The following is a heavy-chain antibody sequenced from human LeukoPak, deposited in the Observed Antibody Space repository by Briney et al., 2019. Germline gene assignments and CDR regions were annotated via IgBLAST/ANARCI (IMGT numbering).Heavy chain of an antibody. CDR1: GFTFSGSA. CDR2: IRSKANSYAT. CDR3: TTQYSSGWYGDVHAIS. Sequence: GGSLRLSCSASGFTFSGSAMHWVRQASGKGLEWVGRIRSKANSYATAYAASVKGRFTISRDDSKNTAYLQMNSLKTEDTAVYYSTTQYSSGWYGDVHAISWGQGPLVPVSS. V-gene: IGHV3-73*01. D-gene: IGHD6-19*01. J-gene: IGHJ4*02.